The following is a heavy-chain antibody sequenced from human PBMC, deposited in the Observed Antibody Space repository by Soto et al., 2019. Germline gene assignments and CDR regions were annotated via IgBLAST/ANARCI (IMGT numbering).Heavy chain of an antibody. Sequence: QVQLVESGGGVVQPGRSLRLSCAASGFTFSTYTMHCVRQAPGKGLEWVALISYDGSNQYYADSVRGRFTISRDNSKNWAFVQMSSLRSEDTATYYWAKGWYGSGDYGVVHFDYWCQGTLVTVSS. V-gene: IGHV3-30*18. D-gene: IGHD2-21*02. CDR1: GFTFSTYT. CDR3: AKGWYGSGDYGVVHFDY. J-gene: IGHJ4*02. CDR2: ISYDGSNQ.